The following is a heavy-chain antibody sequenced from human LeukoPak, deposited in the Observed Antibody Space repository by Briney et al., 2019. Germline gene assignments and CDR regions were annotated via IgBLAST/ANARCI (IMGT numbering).Heavy chain of an antibody. CDR2: INYSGST. CDR1: GDSISSSSYY. D-gene: IGHD3-22*01. CDR3: ARESGSSGYYSYWYFDL. V-gene: IGHV4-39*07. J-gene: IGHJ2*01. Sequence: SETLSLTCTVSGDSISSSSYYWGWIRQPPGEGLEWIGSINYSGSTFYNPSLKSRVTISVDTSKNQFSLKLSSVTAADTAVYYCARESGSSGYYSYWYFDLWGRGTLVTVSS.